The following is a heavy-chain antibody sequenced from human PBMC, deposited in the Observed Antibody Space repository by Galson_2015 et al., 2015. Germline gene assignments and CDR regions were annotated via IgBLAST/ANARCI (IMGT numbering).Heavy chain of an antibody. CDR2: IIPIFGTA. Sequence: SVKVSCKASGGTFSSYAISWVRQAPGQGLEWMGGIIPIFGTANYAQKFQGRVTITADESTSTAYMELSSLRSEDTAVYYCARVILGYCSGGSCPGYQFDYWGQGTLVTVSS. CDR1: GGTFSSYA. CDR3: ARVILGYCSGGSCPGYQFDY. D-gene: IGHD2-15*01. J-gene: IGHJ4*02. V-gene: IGHV1-69*13.